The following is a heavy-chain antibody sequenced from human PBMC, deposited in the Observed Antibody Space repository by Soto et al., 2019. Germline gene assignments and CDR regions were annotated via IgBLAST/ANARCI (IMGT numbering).Heavy chain of an antibody. CDR3: DLHAYYYYGMDV. V-gene: IGHV3-48*03. CDR1: GFTFSSYE. J-gene: IGHJ6*02. CDR2: ISSSGSTI. D-gene: IGHD4-4*01. Sequence: EVQLVESGGGLVQPGGSLRLSCAASGFTFSSYEMNWVRQAPGKGLEWVSYISSSGSTIYYADSVKGRFTISRDNAKNSLYLQMNSLRAEDTAVYYCDLHAYYYYGMDVWGQGTTVTVSS.